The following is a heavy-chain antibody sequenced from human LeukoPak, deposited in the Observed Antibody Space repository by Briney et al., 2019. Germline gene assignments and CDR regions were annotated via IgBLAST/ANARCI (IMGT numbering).Heavy chain of an antibody. V-gene: IGHV1-69*06. CDR1: GGTFSSYA. CDR3: ARAHSGFYSYYYMDV. D-gene: IGHD2-21*01. CDR2: IIPIFGTA. Sequence: GASVKVSCKASGGTFSSYAISWVRQAPGQGLEWMGGIIPIFGTANYAQKFQGRVTITADKSTSTAYMELSSLRSEDTAVYYCARAHSGFYSYYYMDVWGKGTTVTVSS. J-gene: IGHJ6*03.